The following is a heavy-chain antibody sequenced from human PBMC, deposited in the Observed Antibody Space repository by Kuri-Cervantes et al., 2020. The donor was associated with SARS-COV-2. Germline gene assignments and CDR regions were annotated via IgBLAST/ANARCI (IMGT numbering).Heavy chain of an antibody. D-gene: IGHD2-8*01. CDR2: IYYSGST. J-gene: IGHJ6*03. CDR3: ARDGVYYYYYMDV. Sequence: GSLRLSCTVSGGSISSSRYYWGWIRQPPGKGLEWIGSIYYSGSTYYNPSLKSRVTISVNTSKNQFSLKLSSVTAADTAVYYCARDGVYYYYYMDVWGKGTTVTVSS. V-gene: IGHV4-39*02. CDR1: GGSISSSRYY.